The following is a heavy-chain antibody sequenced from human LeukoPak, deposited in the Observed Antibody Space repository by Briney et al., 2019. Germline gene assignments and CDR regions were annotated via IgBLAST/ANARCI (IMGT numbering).Heavy chain of an antibody. Sequence: GGSLRLSCAASGFTFSSYGMHWVRQPPGKGLEWVAVIWYDGSKKYYADSVKGRFTISRDNSQSTLYLQMTSLRAEDTAVYYCAKPISVVTPTYYMDVWGKGTTLTVSS. CDR1: GFTFSSYG. J-gene: IGHJ6*03. CDR3: AKPISVVTPTYYMDV. V-gene: IGHV3-33*06. D-gene: IGHD4-23*01. CDR2: IWYDGSKK.